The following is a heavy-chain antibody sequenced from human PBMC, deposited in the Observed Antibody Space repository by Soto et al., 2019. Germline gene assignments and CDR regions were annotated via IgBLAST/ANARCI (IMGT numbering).Heavy chain of an antibody. CDR3: ARGNRIEAFNI. Sequence: ASVKVSCKASGYSFTNYYMHWVRQAPGQGLEWMGWISAYNGNTNYAQKLQGRVTMTTDTSTSTAYKKMRSLRSDDTAVYYSARGNRIEAFNIWGQGTMVTVSS. CDR1: GYSFTNYY. V-gene: IGHV1-18*04. CDR2: ISAYNGNT. J-gene: IGHJ3*02. D-gene: IGHD2-15*01.